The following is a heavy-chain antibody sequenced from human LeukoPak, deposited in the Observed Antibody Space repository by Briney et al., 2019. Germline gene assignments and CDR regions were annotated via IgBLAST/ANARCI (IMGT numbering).Heavy chain of an antibody. CDR3: ARVPVGGVDWFDP. V-gene: IGHV1-46*01. CDR1: GYTFTSYY. D-gene: IGHD2-15*01. CDR2: INPSGGST. J-gene: IGHJ5*02. Sequence: GASVKVSCKASGYTFTSYYMHWVRQAPGQGLEWMGIINPSGGSTSYAQKFQGRITMTRDTSTSTVYMELSSLRSEDTAVYYCARVPVGGVDWFDPWGQGTLVTVSS.